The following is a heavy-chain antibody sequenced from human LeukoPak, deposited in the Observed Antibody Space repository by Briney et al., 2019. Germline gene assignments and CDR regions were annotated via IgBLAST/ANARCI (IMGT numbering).Heavy chain of an antibody. CDR3: ARSPRPCSSTSCYAKTADGAFDI. Sequence: SEPLSLTCSVSGYSISSGYYWGWIRQPPGKGLEWIGSIYHSGNIYYNPSLKSRVTISVDTSKNQFSLNLSSVTAADTAVYYCARSPRPCSSTSCYAKTADGAFDIWGQGTMVTVSS. CDR1: GYSISSGYY. J-gene: IGHJ3*02. V-gene: IGHV4-38-2*01. CDR2: IYHSGNI. D-gene: IGHD2-2*01.